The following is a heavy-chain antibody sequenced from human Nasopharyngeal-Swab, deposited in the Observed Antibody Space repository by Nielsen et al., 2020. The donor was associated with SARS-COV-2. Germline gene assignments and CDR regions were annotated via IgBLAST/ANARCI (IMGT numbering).Heavy chain of an antibody. V-gene: IGHV3-11*01. CDR3: ARGHGRIPGGMDV. Sequence: GESLKISCAASGFAFSDYYINWIRQAPGKGLEWVSFISSTADSIYTAASVRGRFTISRDNTKKSVFLQMNSLRGDDTAAYYCARGHGRIPGGMDVWGRGTMVTVSS. D-gene: IGHD2-21*01. CDR2: ISSTADSI. CDR1: GFAFSDYY. J-gene: IGHJ6*02.